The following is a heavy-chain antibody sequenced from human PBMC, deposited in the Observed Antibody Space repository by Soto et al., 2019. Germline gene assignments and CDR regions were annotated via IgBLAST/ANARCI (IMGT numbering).Heavy chain of an antibody. CDR3: ARSESGSWYPFDY. J-gene: IGHJ4*02. CDR1: GGSISSYY. D-gene: IGHD6-13*01. V-gene: IGHV4-59*01. Sequence: QVQLQESGPGLVKPSETLSLTCTVSGGSISSYYWSWIRQPPGKGLEWIGYIYYSGSTNYNPSLKSRVTISVDTSKNQFSLKLCSVTAADTAVYYCARSESGSWYPFDYWGQGTLVTVAS. CDR2: IYYSGST.